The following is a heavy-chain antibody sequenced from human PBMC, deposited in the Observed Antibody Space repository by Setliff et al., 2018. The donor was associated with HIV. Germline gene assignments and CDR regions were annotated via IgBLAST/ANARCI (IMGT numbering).Heavy chain of an antibody. J-gene: IGHJ4*02. D-gene: IGHD3-3*01. Sequence: ASVKVSCKASGYTFTGYSMHWVRQAPGQGLEWMGWINPDSGGINFAQKLQGRVTMTRVTSISTAYMELSGLRSDDTAVYYCARGGPLRFLEWLLSFFDYWGQGTLVTVSS. V-gene: IGHV1-2*02. CDR1: GYTFTGYS. CDR2: INPDSGGI. CDR3: ARGGPLRFLEWLLSFFDY.